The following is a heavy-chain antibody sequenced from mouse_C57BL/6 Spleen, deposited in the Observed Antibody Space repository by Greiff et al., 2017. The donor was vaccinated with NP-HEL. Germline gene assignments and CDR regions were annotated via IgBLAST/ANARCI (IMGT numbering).Heavy chain of an antibody. CDR1: GYSFTGYY. J-gene: IGHJ2*01. CDR2: INPSTGGT. D-gene: IGHD3-2*02. CDR3: ARGDSSGYGY. Sequence: EVQLQQSGPELVKPGASVKISCKASGYSFTGYYMNWVKQSPEKSLEWIGEINPSTGGTTYNQKFKAKATLTVDKSSSTAYMQLKSLTSEDSAVYYCARGDSSGYGYWGQGTTLTVSS. V-gene: IGHV1-42*01.